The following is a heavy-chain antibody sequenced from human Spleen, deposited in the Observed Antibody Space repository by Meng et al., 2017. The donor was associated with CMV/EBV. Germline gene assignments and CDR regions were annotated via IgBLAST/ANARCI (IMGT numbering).Heavy chain of an antibody. Sequence: ASVKVSCKTSGYTFASYAISWVRQAPGQGPEWMGWISGYDGNTYYAQKFQGRVIMTIDTSTRTAYMEMSSLRSDDTAVYYCATGGYDGSYYYGLEVWGQGTTVTVSS. D-gene: IGHD5-12*01. J-gene: IGHJ6*02. CDR1: GYTFASYA. CDR3: ATGGYDGSYYYGLEV. V-gene: IGHV1-18*01. CDR2: ISGYDGNT.